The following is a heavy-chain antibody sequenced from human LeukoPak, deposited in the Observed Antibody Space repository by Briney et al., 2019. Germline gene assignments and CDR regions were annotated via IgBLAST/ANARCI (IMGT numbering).Heavy chain of an antibody. CDR1: GFTFSSYG. J-gene: IGHJ4*02. Sequence: AGRSLRLSCAASGFTFSSYGMHWVRQAPGKGLEWVAVISYDGSNKYYADSVKGRFTISRDNSKNTLYLQMNSLRAEDTAVYYCAKDVSSSGWSDYWGQGTLDTVSS. CDR3: AKDVSSSGWSDY. V-gene: IGHV3-30*18. CDR2: ISYDGSNK. D-gene: IGHD6-19*01.